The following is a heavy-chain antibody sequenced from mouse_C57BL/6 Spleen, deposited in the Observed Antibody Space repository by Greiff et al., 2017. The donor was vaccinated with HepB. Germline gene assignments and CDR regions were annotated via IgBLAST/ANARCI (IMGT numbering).Heavy chain of an antibody. CDR1: GFNIKNTY. J-gene: IGHJ4*01. D-gene: IGHD1-1*01. CDR3: ASQDYYGSSYNAMDY. CDR2: IDPANGNT. Sequence: EVKLQQSVAELVRPGASVKLSCTASGFNIKNTYMHWVKQRPEQGLEWIGRIDPANGNTKYAPKFQGKATITADTSSNTAYLQLSSLTSEDTAIYYCASQDYYGSSYNAMDYWGQGTSVTVSS. V-gene: IGHV14-3*01.